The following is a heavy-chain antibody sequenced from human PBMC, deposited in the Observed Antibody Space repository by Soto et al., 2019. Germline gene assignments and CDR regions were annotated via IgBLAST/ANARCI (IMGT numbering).Heavy chain of an antibody. D-gene: IGHD2-15*01. CDR2: IGRRSDI. CDR3: AREEAAWPLAYGLDV. Sequence: GGSLRLSCEASGFSFSTYSMHWVRQAPGKGLEWVSSIGRRSDIYYADSVKGRFAISRDNAKNSVSLQMNSLRDEDTAVYYCAREEAAWPLAYGLDVWGQGTTVTVSS. J-gene: IGHJ6*02. V-gene: IGHV3-21*01. CDR1: GFSFSTYS.